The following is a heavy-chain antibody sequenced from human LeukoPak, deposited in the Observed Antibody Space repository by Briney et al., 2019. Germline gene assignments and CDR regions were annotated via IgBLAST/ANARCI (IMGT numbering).Heavy chain of an antibody. Sequence: GGSLRLSCAASGFSFNNYVMRWVRQAPGKGLEWVSAISGDGARTYYADSVKGRFTISRDNSKNTLDLQMNSLRAEDTAIYYCAKTVVVITFRFDSWGQGSLVTVSS. D-gene: IGHD2-21*01. CDR1: GFSFNNYV. J-gene: IGHJ4*02. CDR2: ISGDGART. V-gene: IGHV3-23*01. CDR3: AKTVVVITFRFDS.